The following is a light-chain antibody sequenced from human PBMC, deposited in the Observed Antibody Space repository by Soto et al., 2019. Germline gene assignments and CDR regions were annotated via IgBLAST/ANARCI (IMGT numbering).Light chain of an antibody. Sequence: HTVVTQEPSFSVSPGGTVTLTGGLSSGSVSTSYYPSWYQQTPGQAPRTLIYSTNTRSSGVPDRFSGSILGNKAALTITGAQADDESDYYCVLYMGSGIPDVVFGGGTKVTVL. J-gene: IGLJ2*01. V-gene: IGLV8-61*01. CDR1: SGSVSTSYY. CDR3: VLYMGSGIPDVV. CDR2: STN.